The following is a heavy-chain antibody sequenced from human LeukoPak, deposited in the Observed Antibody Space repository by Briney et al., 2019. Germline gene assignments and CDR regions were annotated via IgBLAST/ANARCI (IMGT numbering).Heavy chain of an antibody. CDR2: INPGSGGT. D-gene: IGHD3-22*01. CDR3: ARKYYDSSGLPLDS. Sequence: ASVKVSCKASGYTFTDYYINWVRQAPGQGLEWMGRINPGSGGTNYAQKFQGRVTVTRDTSISTVYMELSRVRPDDTAMYYCARKYYDSSGLPLDSWGQGTLVTVSS. V-gene: IGHV1-2*06. CDR1: GYTFTDYY. J-gene: IGHJ4*02.